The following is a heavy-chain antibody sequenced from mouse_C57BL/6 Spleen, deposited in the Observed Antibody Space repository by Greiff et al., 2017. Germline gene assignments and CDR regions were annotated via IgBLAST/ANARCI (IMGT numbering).Heavy chain of an antibody. Sequence: QVQLQQPGAELVKPGASVKLSCKASGYTFTSYWMPWVKQRPGQGLEWIGEIDPSASYTNYNQKFKGKATLTVDTSSSTAYMQLSSLTSEDSAVDDCARIYYEYDRGSYFDYWGQGTTLTVSA. J-gene: IGHJ2*01. CDR2: IDPSASYT. CDR3: ARIYYEYDRGSYFDY. D-gene: IGHD2-4*01. V-gene: IGHV1-50*01. CDR1: GYTFTSYW.